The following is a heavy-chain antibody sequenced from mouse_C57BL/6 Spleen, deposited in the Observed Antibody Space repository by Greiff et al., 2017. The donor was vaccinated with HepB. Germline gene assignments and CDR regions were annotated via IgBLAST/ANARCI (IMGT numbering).Heavy chain of an antibody. D-gene: IGHD2-1*01. CDR2: IHPNSGST. V-gene: IGHV1-64*01. Sequence: QVQLQQPGAELVKPGASVKLSCKASGYTFTSYWMHWVKQRPGQGLEWIVMIHPNSGSTNYNEKFKSKATLTVDKSSSTAYMQLSSLTSEDSAVYYCARGGIYYGNYVGYFDVWGTGTTVTVSS. J-gene: IGHJ1*03. CDR1: GYTFTSYW. CDR3: ARGGIYYGNYVGYFDV.